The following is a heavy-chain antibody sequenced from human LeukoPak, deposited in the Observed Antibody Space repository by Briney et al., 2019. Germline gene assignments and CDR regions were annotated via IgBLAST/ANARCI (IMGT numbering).Heavy chain of an antibody. J-gene: IGHJ5*02. CDR2: IKNDGSST. D-gene: IGHD5-12*01. CDR1: GFPFSNYW. CDR3: ARARYDYRLPVDP. V-gene: IGHV3-74*01. Sequence: GESLRLSCXASGFPFSNYWMHWVRHAPGKGLVWVSHIKNDGSSTIYADSVKGRFTISRDNAKNTVYLQMNSLRDEDTAVYYCARARYDYRLPVDPWGQGTLVTVSS.